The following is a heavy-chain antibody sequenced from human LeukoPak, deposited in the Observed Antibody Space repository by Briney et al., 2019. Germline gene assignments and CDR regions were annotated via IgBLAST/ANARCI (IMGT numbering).Heavy chain of an antibody. CDR3: ATSPPLHYSGSYETFDY. Sequence: GGSLRLSCAASGFTFSTYTMHWVRQAPGKGLEWVTFTSYDGGKKYTADSVKGRFTISRDNSKNTLYLQMDNLRTEDTAVYYCATSPPLHYSGSYETFDYWGQGTLVTVSS. V-gene: IGHV3-30-3*01. CDR2: TSYDGGKK. CDR1: GFTFSTYT. J-gene: IGHJ4*02. D-gene: IGHD1-26*01.